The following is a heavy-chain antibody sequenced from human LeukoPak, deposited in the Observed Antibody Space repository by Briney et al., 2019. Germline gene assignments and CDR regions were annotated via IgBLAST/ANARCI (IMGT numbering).Heavy chain of an antibody. Sequence: PGGSLRLSCAAPGFTFSNYDMSWVRQAPGKGLEWVSAISGSGGSTYYADSVKGRFTISRDNSRNTLYLQMNSLRAEDTAVYYCARDVSSGWYRFSFWGQGTLVTVSS. V-gene: IGHV3-23*01. CDR3: ARDVSSGWYRFSF. J-gene: IGHJ4*02. CDR1: GFTFSNYD. D-gene: IGHD6-19*01. CDR2: ISGSGGST.